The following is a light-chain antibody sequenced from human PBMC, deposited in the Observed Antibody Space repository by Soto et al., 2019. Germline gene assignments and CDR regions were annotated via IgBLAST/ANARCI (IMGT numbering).Light chain of an antibody. J-gene: IGLJ1*01. Sequence: QSVLTQPPSASGSPGQSVTISCTGTSSDVGGYNYVSWYQQHPGKAPKLMIYEVSKRPSGVPDRFSGSKSGNTASLTVSGLQAEDEADYYCSSYAGNNGDVFGTGTKLTVL. CDR1: SSDVGGYNY. V-gene: IGLV2-8*01. CDR3: SSYAGNNGDV. CDR2: EVS.